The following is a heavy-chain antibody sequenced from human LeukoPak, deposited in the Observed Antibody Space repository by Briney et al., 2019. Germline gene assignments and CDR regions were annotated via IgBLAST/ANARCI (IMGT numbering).Heavy chain of an antibody. CDR1: GYSISSGYY. J-gene: IGHJ6*03. Sequence: SETLSLTCTVSGYSISSGYYWGWIRQPPGNGLEWIGSIYHSGSTYYNPSLKSRVTISVATSKNQFSLKLSSVTAADTAVYYCARDGRTNYYYYMDGWGKGTTVTISS. V-gene: IGHV4-38-2*02. CDR2: IYHSGST. D-gene: IGHD1/OR15-1a*01. CDR3: ARDGRTNYYYYMDG.